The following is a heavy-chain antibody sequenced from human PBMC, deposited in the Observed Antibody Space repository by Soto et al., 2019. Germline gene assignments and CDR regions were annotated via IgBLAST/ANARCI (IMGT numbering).Heavy chain of an antibody. J-gene: IGHJ4*02. CDR3: ARPSRGSQNYYFDY. D-gene: IGHD5-12*01. V-gene: IGHV4-34*01. CDR2: INDSGST. Sequence: SETLSLTCAVYGGSFSGYYWSWIRQPPGKGLEWIGEINDSGSTNYNPSLKSRVTISVDTSKNQFSLKLSSVTAADTAVYYCARPSRGSQNYYFDYWGQGTLVTVSS. CDR1: GGSFSGYY.